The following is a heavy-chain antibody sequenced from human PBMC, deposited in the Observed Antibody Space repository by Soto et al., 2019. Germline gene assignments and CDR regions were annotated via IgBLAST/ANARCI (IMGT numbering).Heavy chain of an antibody. CDR2: IYYSGST. CDR3: ARGEHDYGGPGMNYFDY. D-gene: IGHD4-17*01. J-gene: IGHJ4*02. Sequence: TLSLTCTVSGGSISSGGYYWSWIRQHPGKGLEWIGYIYYSGSTYYNPSLKSRVTISVDTSKNQFSLKLSSVTAADTAVYYCARGEHDYGGPGMNYFDYWGQGTLVTVSS. V-gene: IGHV4-31*03. CDR1: GGSISSGGYY.